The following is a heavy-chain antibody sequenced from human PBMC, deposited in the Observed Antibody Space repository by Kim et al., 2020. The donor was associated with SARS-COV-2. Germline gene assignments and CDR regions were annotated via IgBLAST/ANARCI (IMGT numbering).Heavy chain of an antibody. CDR3: ASDDIGGYYYYGMDV. V-gene: IGHV1-69*13. D-gene: IGHD5-12*01. J-gene: IGHJ6*02. CDR1: GGTFSSYA. CDR2: IIPIFGTA. Sequence: PSVKVSCKASGGTFSSYAISWVRQAPGQGLEWMGGIIPIFGTANYAQKFQDRVTITADESTSTAYMELSSLRSEDTAVYYCASDDIGGYYYYGMDVWGQGTTVTVSS.